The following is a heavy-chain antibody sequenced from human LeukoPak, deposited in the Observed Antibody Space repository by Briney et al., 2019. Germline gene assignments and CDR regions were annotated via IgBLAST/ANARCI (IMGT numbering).Heavy chain of an antibody. J-gene: IGHJ6*02. V-gene: IGHV3-48*01. CDR3: ARGAYCSGGSCHSFDYYFSGMDV. D-gene: IGHD2-15*01. CDR2: ISSPSSTI. CDR1: GFTFSTYS. Sequence: PGGSLRLSCAASGFTFSTYSMNWVRQAPGKGLEWVSCISSPSSTIYYADSVKGRFTISRDNAKNSLYLQMNSMRAEDTAVYYCARGAYCSGGSCHSFDYYFSGMDVWGQGTTVTVSS.